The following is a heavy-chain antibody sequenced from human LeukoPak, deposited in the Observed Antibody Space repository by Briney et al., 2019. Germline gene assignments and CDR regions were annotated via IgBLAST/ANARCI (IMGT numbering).Heavy chain of an antibody. Sequence: KPSETLSLTCAVYGGSFSGYYWSWIRQPPGKGLEWIGEINHSGSTNYNPSLKSRVTISVDTSKNQFSLKLSSVTAADTAVYYCARDRRVHGSGSYINWFDPWGQGTLVTVSS. CDR2: INHSGST. J-gene: IGHJ5*02. CDR1: GGSFSGYY. V-gene: IGHV4-34*01. D-gene: IGHD3-10*01. CDR3: ARDRRVHGSGSYINWFDP.